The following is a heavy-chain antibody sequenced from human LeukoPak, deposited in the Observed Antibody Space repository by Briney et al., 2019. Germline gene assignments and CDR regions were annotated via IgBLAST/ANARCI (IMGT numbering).Heavy chain of an antibody. D-gene: IGHD4-17*01. V-gene: IGHV3-30-3*01. CDR3: AKGYGDYFI. CDR2: ISYDGSNK. J-gene: IGHJ4*02. Sequence: AGGSLRLSCAASGFTFSIYAMSWVRQAPGKGLEWVAVISYDGSNKYYADSVKGRFTISRDNSKNTLYLQMNSLRAEDTAVYYCAKGYGDYFIWGQGTLVTVSS. CDR1: GFTFSIYA.